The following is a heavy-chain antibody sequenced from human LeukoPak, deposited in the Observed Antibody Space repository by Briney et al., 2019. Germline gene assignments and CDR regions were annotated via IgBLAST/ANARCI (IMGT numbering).Heavy chain of an antibody. Sequence: PGGSLRLSCAASGFTFSNYGMGWVRQTPGKGLEWLSSVSGSGANTYYADSVKGRFTISRDNSRDRIYLQMNSLRTDDTAVYYCARGYLGWFDPWGQGTLVTVSS. CDR2: VSGSGANT. V-gene: IGHV3-23*01. CDR1: GFTFSNYG. D-gene: IGHD6-13*01. CDR3: ARGYLGWFDP. J-gene: IGHJ5*02.